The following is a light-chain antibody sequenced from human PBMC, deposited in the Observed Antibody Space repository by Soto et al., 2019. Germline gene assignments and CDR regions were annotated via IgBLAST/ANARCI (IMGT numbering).Light chain of an antibody. CDR1: SSDVGGYDY. Sequence: QSALTEPACVSGSPGQSITISCTGTSSDVGGYDYVSWYQQLPGKAPKLLIYDVNNRPSGVSLRFSGSKSGNTASLTISGLQAEDEADYYCSSYTGSSTFAFGTGTKLTVL. V-gene: IGLV2-14*01. J-gene: IGLJ1*01. CDR2: DVN. CDR3: SSYTGSSTFA.